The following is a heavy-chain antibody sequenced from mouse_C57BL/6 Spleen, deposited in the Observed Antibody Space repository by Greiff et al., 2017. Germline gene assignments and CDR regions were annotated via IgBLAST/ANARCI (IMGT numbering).Heavy chain of an antibody. Sequence: QVQLKQPGTELVKPGASVKLSCKASGYTFTSYWMHWVKQRPGQGLEWIGNINPSNGGTNYNEKFKSKATLTVDKSSSTAYMQLSSLTSEDSAVYYCARARGKDWDEYFDVWGTGTTVTVSS. D-gene: IGHD4-1*01. V-gene: IGHV1-53*01. CDR1: GYTFTSYW. J-gene: IGHJ1*03. CDR2: INPSNGGT. CDR3: ARARGKDWDEYFDV.